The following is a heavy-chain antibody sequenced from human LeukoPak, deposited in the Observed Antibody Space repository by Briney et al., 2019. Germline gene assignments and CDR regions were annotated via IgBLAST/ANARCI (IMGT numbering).Heavy chain of an antibody. Sequence: ASVKVSCKASGYTFTGYYMHWVRQAPGQGLEWMGWMNPNSGNTGYAQKFQGRVTMTRNTSISTAYMELSSLRSEDTAVYYCARGPMTSPYYFDYWGQGTLVTVSS. CDR1: GYTFTGYY. CDR2: MNPNSGNT. V-gene: IGHV1-8*02. CDR3: ARGPMTSPYYFDY. D-gene: IGHD3-22*01. J-gene: IGHJ4*02.